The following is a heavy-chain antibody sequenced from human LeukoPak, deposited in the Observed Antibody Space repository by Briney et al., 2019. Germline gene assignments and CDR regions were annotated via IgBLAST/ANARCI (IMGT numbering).Heavy chain of an antibody. Sequence: GRSLRLSCAASGFTFSSYAMHWVRQAPGKGLEWVAVISYDGSNKYYADSVKGRFTISRDNSKNTLYLQMNSLRAEDTAVYYCAKDRGRIYYNYYMDVWGKGTTVTVSS. V-gene: IGHV3-30*07. D-gene: IGHD3-10*01. CDR2: ISYDGSNK. CDR3: AKDRGRIYYNYYMDV. J-gene: IGHJ6*03. CDR1: GFTFSSYA.